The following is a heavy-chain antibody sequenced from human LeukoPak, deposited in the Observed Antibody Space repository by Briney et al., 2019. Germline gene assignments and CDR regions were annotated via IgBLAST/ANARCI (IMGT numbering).Heavy chain of an antibody. V-gene: IGHV4-34*01. Sequence: KPSETLSLTCTVSGGSVSSDGYYWSWIRQPPGKGLEWIGEINHSGSTNYNPSLKSRVTISVDTSKNQFSLKLSSVTAADTAVYYCASPGSGRHAFDIWGQGTMVTVSS. D-gene: IGHD3-10*01. J-gene: IGHJ3*02. CDR2: INHSGST. CDR1: GGSVSSDGYY. CDR3: ASPGSGRHAFDI.